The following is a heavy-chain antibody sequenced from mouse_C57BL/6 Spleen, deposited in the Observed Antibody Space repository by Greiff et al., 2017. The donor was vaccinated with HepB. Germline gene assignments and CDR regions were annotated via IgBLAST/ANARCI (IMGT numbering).Heavy chain of an antibody. J-gene: IGHJ4*01. CDR3: ARSPYYGSSYGYYAMDD. V-gene: IGHV1-18*01. D-gene: IGHD1-1*01. CDR1: GYTFTDYN. Sequence: VQLQQSGPELVKPGASVKIPCKASGYTFTDYNMDWVKQSHGKSLEWIGDINPNNGGTIYNQKFKGKATLTVDKSSSTAYMELRSLTSEDTAVYYCARSPYYGSSYGYYAMDDWGQGTSVTVSS. CDR2: INPNNGGT.